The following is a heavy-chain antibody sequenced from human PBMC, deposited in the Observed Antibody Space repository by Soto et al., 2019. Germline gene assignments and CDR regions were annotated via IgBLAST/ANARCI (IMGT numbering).Heavy chain of an antibody. CDR2: ISGSGGST. CDR1: GFTFSSYA. Sequence: EVQLLESGGGLVQPGGSLRLSCAASGFTFSSYAMSWVRQAPGKGLEWVSAISGSGGSTYYADSVKGRFTISRDNSKNTLYLQMNSLRAEDTAVYYCAKDYDFWSGYYKGGGDFDYWGQGTLVTVSS. CDR3: AKDYDFWSGYYKGGGDFDY. V-gene: IGHV3-23*01. D-gene: IGHD3-3*01. J-gene: IGHJ4*02.